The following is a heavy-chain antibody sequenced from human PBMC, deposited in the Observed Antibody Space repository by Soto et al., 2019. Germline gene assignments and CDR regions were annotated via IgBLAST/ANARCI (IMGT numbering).Heavy chain of an antibody. CDR2: IVVGSGNT. J-gene: IGHJ4*02. D-gene: IGHD3-22*01. CDR3: AALSYYYDSSGYHFSHF. CDR1: GFTFTSSA. Sequence: SVRVSLKASGFTFTSSAVQWVRQARGQRLEWIGWIVVGSGNTNYAQKFQERVTITRDMSTSTAYMELSSLRSEDTAVYYCAALSYYYDSSGYHFSHFCGKGPLVTVSS. V-gene: IGHV1-58*01.